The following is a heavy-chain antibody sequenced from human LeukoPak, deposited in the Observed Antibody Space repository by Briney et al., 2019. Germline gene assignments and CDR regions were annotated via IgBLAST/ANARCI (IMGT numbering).Heavy chain of an antibody. D-gene: IGHD5-12*01. CDR1: GFTFSSYA. CDR2: ISGSGGST. Sequence: GGSLRLSCAASGFTFSSYAMSWVRQGPGKGLEWVSAISGSGGSTYYADSVKGRFTNSRDNSKNTLYLQMNSLRAEDTAVYYCAIRGYSGYDYFYYMDVWGKGTTVTVSS. CDR3: AIRGYSGYDYFYYMDV. J-gene: IGHJ6*03. V-gene: IGHV3-23*01.